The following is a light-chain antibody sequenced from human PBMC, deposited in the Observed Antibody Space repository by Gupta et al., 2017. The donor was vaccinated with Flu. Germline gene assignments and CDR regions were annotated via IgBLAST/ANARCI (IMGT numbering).Light chain of an antibody. CDR3: QQDYTFTT. J-gene: IGKJ1*01. Sequence: DIQMTQSPSSLSASLGDRVTIPCRASQSVRSWLAWYQQRPGKAPKLIINKASTVESGVPSRFSGSGYGKEFALTSASRQHDDFANYYGQQDYTFTTFGQGTMVEVK. V-gene: IGKV1-5*03. CDR2: KAS. CDR1: QSVRSW.